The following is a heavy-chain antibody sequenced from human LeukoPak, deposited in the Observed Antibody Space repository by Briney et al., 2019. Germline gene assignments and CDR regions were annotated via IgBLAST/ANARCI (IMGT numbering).Heavy chain of an antibody. CDR2: TYYRSTWYN. CDR3: ARRLTQYDCFDP. V-gene: IGHV6-1*01. CDR1: GDSVSSNSVT. J-gene: IGHJ5*02. D-gene: IGHD2-2*01. Sequence: SQTLSLTCAISGDSVSSNSVTWNWIRQSPSRGLEWLGRTYYRSTWYNDYAVSVRGRITVNPDTSKNQFSLHLNSVTPEDTAVYYCARRLTQYDCFDPWGQRILVTVSS.